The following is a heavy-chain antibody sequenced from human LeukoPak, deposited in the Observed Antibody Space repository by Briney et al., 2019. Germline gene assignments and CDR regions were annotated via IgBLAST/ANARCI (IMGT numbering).Heavy chain of an antibody. CDR3: AREGTSGGLNWLDP. D-gene: IGHD3-10*01. CDR1: GGSISSYY. V-gene: IGHV4-4*07. CDR2: IYTSGST. Sequence: TSETLSLTCTASGGSISSYYRSWIRQPAGKGLEWIGRIYTSGSTNYNPSLKSRVTMSVDTSKNQFSLRLSSVNAADTAVYFCAREGTSGGLNWLDPWGQGTLVTVSS. J-gene: IGHJ5*02.